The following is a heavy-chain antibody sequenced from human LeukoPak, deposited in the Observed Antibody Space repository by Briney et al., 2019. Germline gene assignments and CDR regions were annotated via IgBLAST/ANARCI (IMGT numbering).Heavy chain of an antibody. CDR2: VNSNGGT. V-gene: IGHV4-59*01. CDR1: GGSISTFS. J-gene: IGHJ5*02. Sequence: SETLSLTCTVSGGSISTFSWNWIRQPPGQGLEWIRYVNSNGGTYNNPSLKSRVTVSLDMSKNQFSLKLSSATAADTAVYYCARDAGGTWFDPWGQGILVTVSS. CDR3: ARDAGGTWFDP.